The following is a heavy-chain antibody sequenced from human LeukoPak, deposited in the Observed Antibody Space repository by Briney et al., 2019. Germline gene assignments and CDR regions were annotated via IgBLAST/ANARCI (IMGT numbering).Heavy chain of an antibody. CDR1: GFTFGNSW. J-gene: IGHJ4*02. D-gene: IGHD3-10*01. CDR3: ANSYSPPHY. Sequence: GGSLRLSCAASGFTFGNSWMNWVRQAPGKRLVWVSRINTDGSDITYADSVKGRFTISRDNAKNTLYLQMNSLRAEDSAVYYCANSYSPPHYWGQGTLVTVSS. V-gene: IGHV3-74*01. CDR2: INTDGSDI.